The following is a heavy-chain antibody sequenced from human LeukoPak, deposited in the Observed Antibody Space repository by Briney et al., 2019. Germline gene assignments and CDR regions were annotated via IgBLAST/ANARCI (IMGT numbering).Heavy chain of an antibody. J-gene: IGHJ4*02. CDR2: ISSSGSTI. CDR3: ARVLYNWNDPDY. V-gene: IGHV3-48*03. D-gene: IGHD1-1*01. Sequence: GGSLRLSCAASGFTFSSYEMNWVRQAPGKGLEWVSYISSSGSTIYYADSVKGRFTISRDNAKNSLYLQMNSLRAEDTAVYYCARVLYNWNDPDYWGQGTLVTVSS. CDR1: GFTFSSYE.